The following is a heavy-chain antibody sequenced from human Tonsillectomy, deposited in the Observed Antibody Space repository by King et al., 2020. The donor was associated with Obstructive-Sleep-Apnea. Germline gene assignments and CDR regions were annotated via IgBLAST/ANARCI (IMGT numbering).Heavy chain of an antibody. CDR1: GGSISSSSYY. Sequence: LQLQESGPGLVKPSETLSLTCTVSGGSISSSSYYWGWIRQPPGKGLEWIVSIYYSGSTYYNPSLKSRVTISVDTSKKQFSLKLSSVTAADTAGYDCARDPTLPLVVVPAARVRVNYYYYGMDVWGQGTTVTVSS. V-gene: IGHV4-39*07. CDR2: IYYSGST. D-gene: IGHD2-2*01. CDR3: ARDPTLPLVVVPAARVRVNYYYYGMDV. J-gene: IGHJ6*02.